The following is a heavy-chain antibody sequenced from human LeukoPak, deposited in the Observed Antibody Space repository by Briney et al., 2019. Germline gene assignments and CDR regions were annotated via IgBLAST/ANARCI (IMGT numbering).Heavy chain of an antibody. V-gene: IGHV3-33*01. CDR1: GFTFSSYG. CDR2: IWYDGSNK. Sequence: GRSLRLSCAASGFTFSSYGMHWVRQAPGKGLEWVAVIWYDGSNKYYADSVKGRFTISRDNSKNTLYLQMNSLRAEDTAVYYCARDTPNLKYYYGSGSYSAFDYWGQGTLVTVSS. J-gene: IGHJ4*02. CDR3: ARDTPNLKYYYGSGSYSAFDY. D-gene: IGHD3-10*01.